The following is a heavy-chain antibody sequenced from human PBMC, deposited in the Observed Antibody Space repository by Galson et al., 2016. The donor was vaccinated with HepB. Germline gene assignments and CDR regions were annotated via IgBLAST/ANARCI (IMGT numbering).Heavy chain of an antibody. CDR3: ATGGATKFDSFDV. CDR1: GFTSSDYG. V-gene: IGHV3-23*01. CDR2: ISRGFDT. Sequence: SLRLFCAVSGFTSSDYGMSWPRQGPEKGLEWVSGISRGFDTYFADSVKGRFTISRDNSKNTLYLQMNSRTAEDTAVYHCATGGATKFDSFDVRGQGTTVTVSS. J-gene: IGHJ3*01. D-gene: IGHD2-8*01.